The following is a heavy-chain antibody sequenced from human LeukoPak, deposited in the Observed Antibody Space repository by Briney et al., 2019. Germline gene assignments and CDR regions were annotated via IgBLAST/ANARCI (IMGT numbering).Heavy chain of an antibody. V-gene: IGHV4-59*08. D-gene: IGHD2-2*02. CDR1: GGFISSYY. CDR2: IYYSGST. CDR3: ASERAGYCSSTSCYSPSNWFDP. Sequence: PSETLSLTCTVSGGFISSYYWSWIRQPPGKGLEWIGYIYYSGSTNYTPSLKSRVTISIDTSKNQFSLKLTSVTAADTAVYYCASERAGYCSSTSCYSPSNWFDPWGQGTLVTVSS. J-gene: IGHJ5*02.